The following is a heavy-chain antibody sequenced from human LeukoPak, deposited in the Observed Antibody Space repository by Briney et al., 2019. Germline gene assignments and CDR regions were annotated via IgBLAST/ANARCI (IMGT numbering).Heavy chain of an antibody. D-gene: IGHD2-15*01. J-gene: IGHJ4*02. V-gene: IGHV3-23*01. Sequence: GGSLRLSCGASGFTLCSYAMSWGRQAPGEGLEWVSAISGSGGSTYYADSVKGRFTISRDNSKNTLYLQMNSLRAEDTAVYYCAKEGALVVVAATHFDYWGQGTLVTVSS. CDR2: ISGSGGST. CDR3: AKEGALVVVAATHFDY. CDR1: GFTLCSYA.